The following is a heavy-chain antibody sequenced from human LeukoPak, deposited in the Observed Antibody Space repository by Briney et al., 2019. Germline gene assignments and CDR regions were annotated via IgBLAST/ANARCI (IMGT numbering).Heavy chain of an antibody. CDR2: IYTSGST. V-gene: IGHV4-4*07. J-gene: IGHJ3*02. CDR3: ARRPGYCSSTSCYRGAFDI. CDR1: GGSISSYY. D-gene: IGHD2-2*01. Sequence: SETLSLTCTVSGGSISSYYWSWIRQPAGKGLEWIGRIYTSGSTNYNPSLKSRVTMSVDTSKNQFSLKLSSVTAADTAVYYCARRPGYCSSTSCYRGAFDIWGQGTMVTVSS.